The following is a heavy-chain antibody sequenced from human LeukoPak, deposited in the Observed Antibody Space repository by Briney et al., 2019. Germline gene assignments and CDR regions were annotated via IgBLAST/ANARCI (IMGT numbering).Heavy chain of an antibody. D-gene: IGHD5-18*01. CDR3: ARGGTAMPFHNWFDP. V-gene: IGHV4-34*01. CDR1: GGSFSGYY. CDR2: INHSGST. Sequence: PSETLSLTCAAYGGSFSGYYWSWIRQPPGKGLEWIGEINHSGSTNYNPSLKSRVTISVDTSKNQFSLKLSTVNAADTAVYYSARGGTAMPFHNWFDPRGEGTLVTVSS. J-gene: IGHJ5*02.